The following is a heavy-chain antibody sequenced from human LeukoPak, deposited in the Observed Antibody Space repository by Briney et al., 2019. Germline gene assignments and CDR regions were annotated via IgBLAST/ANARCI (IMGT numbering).Heavy chain of an antibody. CDR3: ARDTGALDS. D-gene: IGHD2-8*02. CDR1: GFSLSSYE. J-gene: IGHJ4*02. Sequence: PGGSLRHSCEASGFSLSSYEMNWVRQAPGKGLEWVSHISSRGSTIYYADSVKGRFTISRDNAKNSLYLQMNSLRAEDTAVYFCARDTGALDSWGQGTLVTVSS. CDR2: ISSRGSTI. V-gene: IGHV3-48*03.